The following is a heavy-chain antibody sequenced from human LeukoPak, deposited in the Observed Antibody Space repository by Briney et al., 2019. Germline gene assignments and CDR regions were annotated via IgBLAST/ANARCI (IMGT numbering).Heavy chain of an antibody. CDR3: AREEIFGVVQNNWFDP. J-gene: IGHJ5*02. D-gene: IGHD3-3*01. CDR2: IYFSGNT. Sequence: NPSETLSLTCTVSGGSISSYYWSWIRQPPGKGLEWIGYIYFSGNTNYNPSLKSRVTISVDTSKNQFSLKLSSVTAADTAVYYCAREEIFGVVQNNWFDPWGQGTLVTVSS. V-gene: IGHV4-59*12. CDR1: GGSISSYY.